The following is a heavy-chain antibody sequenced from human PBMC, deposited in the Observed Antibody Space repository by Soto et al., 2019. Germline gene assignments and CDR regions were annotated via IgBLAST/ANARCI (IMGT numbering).Heavy chain of an antibody. Sequence: AGGSLRLSCAASGFTFSSYGMHWVRQAPGKGLEWVVVIWYDGSNKYYADSVKGRFTISRDNSKNTLYLQMNSLRAEDTAVYYFARDLDIVLVPAVQAYYGMDVWGQGTTVTVPS. CDR1: GFTFSSYG. D-gene: IGHD2-2*01. J-gene: IGHJ6*02. V-gene: IGHV3-33*01. CDR2: IWYDGSNK. CDR3: ARDLDIVLVPAVQAYYGMDV.